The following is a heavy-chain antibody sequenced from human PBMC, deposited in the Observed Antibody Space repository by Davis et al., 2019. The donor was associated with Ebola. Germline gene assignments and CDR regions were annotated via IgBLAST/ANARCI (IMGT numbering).Heavy chain of an antibody. Sequence: GGSLRLSCVASGFTFSSYDIHWVRQAPGKGLEWVAVIWNDGSHQYYGDSVKGRFTVSRDNSKNTLFLQMNSLRVDDTAVYYCARVGAIMVRGVRNWFDPWGQGTLVTVSS. CDR1: GFTFSSYD. J-gene: IGHJ5*02. CDR2: IWNDGSHQ. D-gene: IGHD3-10*01. CDR3: ARVGAIMVRGVRNWFDP. V-gene: IGHV3-33*01.